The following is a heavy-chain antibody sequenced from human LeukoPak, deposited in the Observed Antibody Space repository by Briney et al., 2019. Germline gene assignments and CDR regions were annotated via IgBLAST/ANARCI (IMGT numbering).Heavy chain of an antibody. V-gene: IGHV3-33*01. CDR2: IWYDGSNK. J-gene: IGHJ5*02. CDR3: ARGSWYSSPPRFDP. Sequence: GGSLRLSCAASGFTFSSYGMHWVRQAPGKGLEWVAVIWYDGSNKYYADSVKGRFTISRDNSKTTLYLQMNSLRAEDTAVYYCARGSWYSSPPRFDPWGQGTLVTVSS. D-gene: IGHD6-13*01. CDR1: GFTFSSYG.